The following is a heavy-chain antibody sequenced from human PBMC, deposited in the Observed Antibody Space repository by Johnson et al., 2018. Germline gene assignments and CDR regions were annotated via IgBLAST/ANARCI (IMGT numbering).Heavy chain of an antibody. Sequence: VQLVEAGGVLVEPGGSLRLSCAASGFTFSRYSMNWVRQAPGKGLEWVSSISSSSSYIYYADSVKGRFTISRDNAKNSLYLQMNSLRAEDPAGYYCARARSWGIQLYYYYYGMDGWGQGTTVTVS. CDR3: ARARSWGIQLYYYYYGMDG. CDR2: ISSSSSYI. J-gene: IGHJ6*02. D-gene: IGHD5-18*01. V-gene: IGHV3-21*01. CDR1: GFTFSRYS.